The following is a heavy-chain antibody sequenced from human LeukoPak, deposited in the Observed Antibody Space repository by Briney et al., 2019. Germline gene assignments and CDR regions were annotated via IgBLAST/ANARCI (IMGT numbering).Heavy chain of an antibody. D-gene: IGHD2-15*01. J-gene: IGHJ6*03. CDR1: GFTFSSYG. Sequence: GGSLRLSCPASGFTFSSYGINWVRQAPGKGLEWVSAISGSGGSTYYADSVKGRFTISRDNSKNTLYLQMNSLRAEDTAVYYCAKIKDFYYYYMDVWGKGTTVTISS. CDR3: AKIKDFYYYYMDV. CDR2: ISGSGGST. V-gene: IGHV3-23*01.